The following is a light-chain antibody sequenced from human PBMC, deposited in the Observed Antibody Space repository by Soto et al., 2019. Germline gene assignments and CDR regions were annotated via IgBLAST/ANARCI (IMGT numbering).Light chain of an antibody. J-gene: IGLJ1*01. V-gene: IGLV1-44*01. CDR1: ISNIGSNT. CDR2: SDD. CDR3: AAWDESLSGYV. Sequence: QSVLTQPPSASGTPGQGVTISCSGSISNIGSNTVKWYQQLPGTAPQLLIYSDDQLPSGVPDRFSGSKSGTSASLAISGLQAEDEADYYCAAWDESLSGYVFGTGTKVTVL.